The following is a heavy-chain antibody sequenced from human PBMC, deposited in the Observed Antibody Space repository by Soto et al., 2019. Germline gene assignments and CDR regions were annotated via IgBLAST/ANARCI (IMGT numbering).Heavy chain of an antibody. CDR2: IIPIFGTA. Sequence: SSAKVSDKAFGGSFSSYAISWVRQAPGQGLEWMGGIIPIFGTANYAQKFQGRVTITADESTSTAYMELSSLRSEDTAVYYCARGTSTVMNAFDIWGQGTMVTVSS. V-gene: IGHV1-69*13. CDR3: ARGTSTVMNAFDI. D-gene: IGHD4-17*01. CDR1: GGSFSSYA. J-gene: IGHJ3*02.